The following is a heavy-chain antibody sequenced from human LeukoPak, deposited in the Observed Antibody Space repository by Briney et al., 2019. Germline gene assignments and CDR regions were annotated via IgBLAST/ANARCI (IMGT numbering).Heavy chain of an antibody. Sequence: SETLSLTCAVYGGSFSGYYWSWIRQPPGKGLEWIGEINHSGSTNYNPSLKSRVTISVDTSKNQFSLKLSSVTAADTAVYYCARVGYSGSYYPRYYFDYWGQGTLVTVSS. J-gene: IGHJ4*02. V-gene: IGHV4-34*01. CDR3: ARVGYSGSYYPRYYFDY. CDR2: INHSGST. D-gene: IGHD1-26*01. CDR1: GGSFSGYY.